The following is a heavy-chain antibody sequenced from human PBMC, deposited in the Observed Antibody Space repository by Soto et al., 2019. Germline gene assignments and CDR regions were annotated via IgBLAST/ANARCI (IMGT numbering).Heavy chain of an antibody. Sequence: GGSLRLACAASGFTFSYYAMSWVRQAPGKGLEWVSAISGSGGSTYYADSVKGRFTISRDNSKNTLYLQMNSLRAEDTAVYYCAKALPERLTFFGVVMETPVSDSWGQRALVPVSS. CDR1: GFTFSYYA. D-gene: IGHD3-3*01. CDR2: ISGSGGST. V-gene: IGHV3-23*01. J-gene: IGHJ4*02. CDR3: AKALPERLTFFGVVMETPVSDS.